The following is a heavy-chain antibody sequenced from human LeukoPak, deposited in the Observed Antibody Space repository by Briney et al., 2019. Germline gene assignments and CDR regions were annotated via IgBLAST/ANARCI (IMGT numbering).Heavy chain of an antibody. V-gene: IGHV3-74*01. CDR2: IDSDGTLT. CDR3: ARARPGFRNYDSSGPYPRYGMDV. D-gene: IGHD3-22*01. Sequence: GSLRLSCAASGFTFDTSWMHWVRQAPGKGLVWVARIDSDGTLTSYVDSVKGRFTISRDNAKNSLYLQMNSLRAEDTAVYYCARARPGFRNYDSSGPYPRYGMDVWGQGTTVTVSS. J-gene: IGHJ6*02. CDR1: GFTFDTSW.